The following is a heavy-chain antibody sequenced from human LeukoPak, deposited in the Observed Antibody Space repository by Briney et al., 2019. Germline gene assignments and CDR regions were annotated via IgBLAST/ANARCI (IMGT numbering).Heavy chain of an antibody. J-gene: IGHJ4*02. CDR3: AKDKMYSSSGVDY. CDR1: GFTFSSYG. Sequence: GGSLRLSCAASGFTFSSYGMHWVRQAPGKGLEWVAFIRYDGSNKYYADSVKGRFTISRDNSKNTLYPQMNSLRAEDTAVYYCAKDKMYSSSGVDYWRQGTLVTVSS. CDR2: IRYDGSNK. V-gene: IGHV3-30*02. D-gene: IGHD6-6*01.